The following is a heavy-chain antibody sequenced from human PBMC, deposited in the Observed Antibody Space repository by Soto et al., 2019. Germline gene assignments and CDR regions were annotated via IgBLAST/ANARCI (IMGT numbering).Heavy chain of an antibody. CDR3: AKPDKFNPQSCGWASRVDY. Sequence: EVQLLESGGGLVQPGGSLRLSCAASGFTFSSYAMTWVRQSPCKGREWVSTISRSGDSTYYRDSVKGRFTISRDNSKNTVYLQMNSLTAEDTAGYYCAKPDKFNPQSCGWASRVDYWGQGTLVTVSS. CDR1: GFTFSSYA. CDR2: ISRSGDST. D-gene: IGHD6-19*01. V-gene: IGHV3-23*01. J-gene: IGHJ4*02.